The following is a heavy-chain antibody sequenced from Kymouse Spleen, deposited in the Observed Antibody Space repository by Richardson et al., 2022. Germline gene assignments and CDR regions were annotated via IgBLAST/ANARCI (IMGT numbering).Heavy chain of an antibody. D-gene: IGHD6-19*01. CDR2: ISYDGSNK. CDR1: GFTFSSYG. Sequence: QVQLVESGGGVVQPGRSLRLSCAASGFTFSSYGMHWVRQAPGKGLEWVAVISYDGSNKYYADSVKGRFTISRDNSKNTLYLQMNSLRAEDTAVYYCAKDGEQWLVRNYGMDVWGQGTTVTVSS. V-gene: IGHV3-30*18. J-gene: IGHJ6*02. CDR3: AKDGEQWLVRNYGMDV.